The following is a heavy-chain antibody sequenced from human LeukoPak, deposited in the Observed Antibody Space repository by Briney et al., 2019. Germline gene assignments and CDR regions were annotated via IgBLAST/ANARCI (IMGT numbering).Heavy chain of an antibody. D-gene: IGHD5-18*01. CDR3: AGGLPGGLDP. Sequence: QPGGSLRLSCAASGFTFSSYWMHWVRQAPGKGLVWVSRINTDGSSTSYADSVKGRFTISRDNAKNTLYLQMNSLRAEDTAMYFCAGGLPGGLDPWGQGTLVTVSS. V-gene: IGHV3-74*01. CDR2: INTDGSST. J-gene: IGHJ5*02. CDR1: GFTFSSYW.